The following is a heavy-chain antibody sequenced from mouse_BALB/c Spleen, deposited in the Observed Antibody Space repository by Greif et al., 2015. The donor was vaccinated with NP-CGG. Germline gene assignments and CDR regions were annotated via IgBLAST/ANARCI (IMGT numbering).Heavy chain of an antibody. D-gene: IGHD2-10*02. V-gene: IGHV5-6-5*01. CDR3: ASREKYGNYDYAMDY. CDR1: GFTFSSYA. CDR2: ISSGGST. J-gene: IGHJ4*01. Sequence: EVMLVESGGGLVKPGGSLKLSCAASGFTFSSYAMSWVRQTPEKRLEWVASISSGGSTYYPDSVKGRFTISRDNARNILYLQMSSLRSEDTAMYYCASREKYGNYDYAMDYWGQGTSVTVSS.